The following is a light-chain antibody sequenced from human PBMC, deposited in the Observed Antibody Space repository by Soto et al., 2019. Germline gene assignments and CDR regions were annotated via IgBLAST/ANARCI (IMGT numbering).Light chain of an antibody. V-gene: IGLV1-47*01. Sequence: QPVLTQPPSASGTPGQRVTISCSGSSSNIGSNYVYWYQQLPGTAPKLLIYRNNQRPSGVPDRFSASKSGTSASLAISGLRSGDEADYYCASWDDSLSGPVFGGGTKVTVL. J-gene: IGLJ2*01. CDR1: SSNIGSNY. CDR3: ASWDDSLSGPV. CDR2: RNN.